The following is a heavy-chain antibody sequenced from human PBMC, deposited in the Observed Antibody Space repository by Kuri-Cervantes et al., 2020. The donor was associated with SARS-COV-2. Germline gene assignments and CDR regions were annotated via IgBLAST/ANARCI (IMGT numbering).Heavy chain of an antibody. CDR3: ARMGWYYYDSSGHFDY. CDR2: INHSGST. V-gene: IGHV4-34*01. Sequence: SETLSLTCTVSGGSISSHYWSWIRQPPGKGLEWIGEINHSGSTNYNPSLKSRVTISVDTPKNQFSLKLSSVTAADTAVYYCARMGWYYYDSSGHFDYWGQGTLVTVSS. CDR1: GGSISSHY. J-gene: IGHJ4*02. D-gene: IGHD3-22*01.